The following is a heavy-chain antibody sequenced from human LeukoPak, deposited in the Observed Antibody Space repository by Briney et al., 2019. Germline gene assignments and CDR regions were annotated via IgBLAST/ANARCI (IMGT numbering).Heavy chain of an antibody. CDR1: GGSISSSSYY. CDR3: ARDVPYYGSGSYLVSNPNNFDY. J-gene: IGHJ4*02. V-gene: IGHV4-39*02. CDR2: IYYSGST. D-gene: IGHD3-10*01. Sequence: PSETLSLTCTVSGGSISSSSYYWGWIRQPPGKGLEWIGSIYYSGSTYYNPSLKSRVTISVDTSKNQFSLKLSSVTAADTAVYYCARDVPYYGSGSYLVSNPNNFDYWGQGTLVTVSS.